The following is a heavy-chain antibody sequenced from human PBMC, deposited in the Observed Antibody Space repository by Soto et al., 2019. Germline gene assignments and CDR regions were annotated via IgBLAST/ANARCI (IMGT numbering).Heavy chain of an antibody. V-gene: IGHV3-13*01. J-gene: IGHJ4*02. CDR2: IGTAGDT. CDR1: GFTFSSYD. Sequence: GGSLRLSCAASGFTFSSYDMHWVRQATGKGLEWVSAIGTAGDTYYPGSVKGRFTISRENAKNSLYLQMNSLRAEDTAVYYCARVGTMSEELDYWGQGTLVTVSS. D-gene: IGHD1-1*01. CDR3: ARVGTMSEELDY.